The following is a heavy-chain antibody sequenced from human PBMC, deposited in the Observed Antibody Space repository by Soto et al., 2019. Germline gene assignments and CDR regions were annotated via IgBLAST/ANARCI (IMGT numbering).Heavy chain of an antibody. V-gene: IGHV1-18*01. CDR3: ARTRYFGFLEWLSNGYYYYMDV. Sequence: ASVKVSCKASGYTFTSYGISWVRQAPGQGLEWMGWISAYNGNTNYAQKLQGRVTMTTDTSTSTAYMELRSLRSDDTAVYYCARTRYFGFLEWLSNGYYYYMDVWGKGTTVTVSS. J-gene: IGHJ6*03. CDR2: ISAYNGNT. CDR1: GYTFTSYG. D-gene: IGHD3-3*01.